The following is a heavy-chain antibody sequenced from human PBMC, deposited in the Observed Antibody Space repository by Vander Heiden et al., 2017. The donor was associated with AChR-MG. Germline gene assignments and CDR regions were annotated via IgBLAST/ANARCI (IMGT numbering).Heavy chain of an antibody. CDR1: GFTVSSHY. J-gene: IGHJ3*02. D-gene: IGHD4-17*01. CDR2: IYSGGST. CDR3: AREMPYGDYGNAFDI. V-gene: IGHV3-53*02. Sequence: EVQLVETGGGLIQPGGSLRLSCAASGFTVSSHYMSWVRQAPGKGLEWVSVIYSGGSTYYADSVKGRFTISRDNSKNTLYLQMNSLRAEDTAVYYCAREMPYGDYGNAFDIWGQGTMVTVSS.